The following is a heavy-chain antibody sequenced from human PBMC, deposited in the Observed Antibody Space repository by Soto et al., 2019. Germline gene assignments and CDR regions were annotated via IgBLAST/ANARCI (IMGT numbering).Heavy chain of an antibody. CDR2: INSDGSST. CDR3: AREDQLWLRLDY. Sequence: SLRLSCAASGFTFSSYWMHWVRQAPGKGLVWVSRINSDGSSTSYADSVKGRFTISRDNAKNTLYLQMNSLRAEDTAVYYCAREDQLWLRLDYWGQGTLVTVSS. CDR1: GFTFSSYW. V-gene: IGHV3-74*01. D-gene: IGHD5-18*01. J-gene: IGHJ4*02.